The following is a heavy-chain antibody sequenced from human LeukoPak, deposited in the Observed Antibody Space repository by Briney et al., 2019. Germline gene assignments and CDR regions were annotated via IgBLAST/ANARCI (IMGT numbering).Heavy chain of an antibody. Sequence: ASEKVSCKASGYTFTSYCISWVRQAPGQGREGMGWISAYNGNTHHAQKPQGRVTMTTDTSTSTAYMELRSLRPYDTAVYYCARGRSWYGGDSDYWGQGTLVTVSS. V-gene: IGHV1-18*01. D-gene: IGHD6-13*01. J-gene: IGHJ4*02. CDR3: ARGRSWYGGDSDY. CDR1: GYTFTSYC. CDR2: ISAYNGNT.